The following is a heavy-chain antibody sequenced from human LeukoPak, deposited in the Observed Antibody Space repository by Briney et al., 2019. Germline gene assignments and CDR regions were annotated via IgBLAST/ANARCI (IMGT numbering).Heavy chain of an antibody. CDR1: GDSVTTYY. V-gene: IGHV4-59*02. CDR2: VYYSGSA. D-gene: IGHD4-11*01. CDR3: ARDGSNWSNDYYHGVDV. J-gene: IGHJ6*02. Sequence: SETLSLTCTVSGDSVTTYYWSWIRQPPGKGLEWLGYVYYSGSATYNPSLKSRVTISVDTSKNQFSLRLSSVPAADTAVYYCARDGSNWSNDYYHGVDVWGQGTTVTVSS.